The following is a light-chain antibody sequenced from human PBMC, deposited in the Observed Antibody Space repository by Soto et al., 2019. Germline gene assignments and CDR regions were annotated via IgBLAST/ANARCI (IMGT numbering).Light chain of an antibody. CDR2: AAS. J-gene: IGKJ4*01. Sequence: DIQLTQSPPFLSASVGDRVTITCRASQGISNYLAWYQQKSGKAPELLIYAASTLQSGVPSRFSGSGSGTEFTLTISSLQPEDIATYYCQQLHSYPFTFGGGAKVEIK. V-gene: IGKV1-9*01. CDR3: QQLHSYPFT. CDR1: QGISNY.